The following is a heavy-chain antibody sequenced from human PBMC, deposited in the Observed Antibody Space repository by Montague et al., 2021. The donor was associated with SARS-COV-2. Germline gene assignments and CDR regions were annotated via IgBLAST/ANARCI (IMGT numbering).Heavy chain of an antibody. CDR3: TSGREGNYNVMDV. CDR1: GDSVSSNSAT. J-gene: IGHJ6*02. Sequence: CAISGDSVSSNSATWNWVRQSPSRGLEWLGRTYYRYKRYNDYAVSVRGRVTIHPDTSKNQFSLQLNSVTPEDTAIYYCTSGREGNYNVMDVWGQGTTVTVSS. D-gene: IGHD3-10*02. V-gene: IGHV6-1*01. CDR2: TYYRYKRYN.